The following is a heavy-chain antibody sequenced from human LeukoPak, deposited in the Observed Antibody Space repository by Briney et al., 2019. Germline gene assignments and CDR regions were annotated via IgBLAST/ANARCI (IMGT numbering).Heavy chain of an antibody. D-gene: IGHD3-10*01. CDR3: VRDAGGAVPTALDY. J-gene: IGHJ4*02. CDR2: ISSSSSFI. Sequence: GGSLRLSCAASGFTFSTYSMNWVRQAPGKGLEWVSSISSSSSFIYYADSVKGRFTISRDNAKNSLYLQMNSLRGEDTALYYCVRDAGGAVPTALDYWGQGTLVTVSS. V-gene: IGHV3-21*01. CDR1: GFTFSTYS.